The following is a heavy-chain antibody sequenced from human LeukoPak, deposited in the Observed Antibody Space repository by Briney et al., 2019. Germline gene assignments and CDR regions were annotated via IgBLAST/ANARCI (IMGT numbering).Heavy chain of an antibody. CDR1: GGSISSYY. J-gene: IGHJ4*02. CDR2: IYTSGST. V-gene: IGHV4-4*07. CDR3: ASLLNEYYYDTSDY. Sequence: TSETLSLTCTVSGGSISSYYWSWIRQPAGKGLEWIGRIYTSGSTNYNPSLKSRVTMSVDTSKNQFSLKLSSVTAADTAVYYCASLLNEYYYDTSDYWGQGTLVTVSS. D-gene: IGHD3-22*01.